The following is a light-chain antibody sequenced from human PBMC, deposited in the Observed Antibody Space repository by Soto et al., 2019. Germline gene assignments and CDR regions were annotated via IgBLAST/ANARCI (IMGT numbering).Light chain of an antibody. J-gene: IGLJ1*01. CDR2: ESD. CDR3: GTWDSSLSAYV. Sequence: QSVLTQPPSVSAAPGQRVTISCSGSSSNIGNNYVSWYQQLPGTAPKLLIYESDKRPSGIPDRFSGSKSGTSATLGITGLQTGDEADYYCGTWDSSLSAYVFGPGTKLTVL. V-gene: IGLV1-51*02. CDR1: SSNIGNNY.